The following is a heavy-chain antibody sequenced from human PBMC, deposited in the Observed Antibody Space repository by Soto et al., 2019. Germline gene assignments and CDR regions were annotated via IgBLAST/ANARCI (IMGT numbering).Heavy chain of an antibody. D-gene: IGHD3-3*01. J-gene: IGHJ6*02. CDR3: AREGTIFGVGPGGPYYYYGMDV. V-gene: IGHV3-21*01. CDR2: ISSSSSYI. CDR1: GFTFSSYS. Sequence: LRLSCAASGFTFSSYSMNWVRQAPGKGLEWVSSISSSSSYIYYADSVKGRFTISRDNAKNSLYLQMNSLRAEDTAVYYCAREGTIFGVGPGGPYYYYGMDVWGQGTTVTVSS.